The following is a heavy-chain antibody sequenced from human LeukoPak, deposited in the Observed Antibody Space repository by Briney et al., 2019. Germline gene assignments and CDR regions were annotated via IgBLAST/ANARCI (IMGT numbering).Heavy chain of an antibody. D-gene: IGHD3-9*01. CDR3: AREDYYDILTGPDY. V-gene: IGHV3-30-3*01. J-gene: IGHJ4*02. Sequence: GGSLRLSCAASGFTFSSYAMHWVRQAPGKGLEWVAVISYDGSNKYYADSVKGRFTISRDNSKNTLYLQMNSLRAEDTAVYYCAREDYYDILTGPDYWGQGTLVTVSS. CDR1: GFTFSSYA. CDR2: ISYDGSNK.